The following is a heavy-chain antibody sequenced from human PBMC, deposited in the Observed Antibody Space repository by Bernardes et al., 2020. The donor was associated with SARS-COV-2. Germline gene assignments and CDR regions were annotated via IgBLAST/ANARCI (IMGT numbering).Heavy chain of an antibody. CDR1: GYSLTELS. J-gene: IGHJ4*02. V-gene: IGHV1-24*01. CDR3: ALAVAGTGY. Sequence: ASVKVSCKVSGYSLTELSIHWVRQAPGRGLDWMGTFDREDGETIHPQKFQGRVTMAEDTSTDTAYMELTSLTSEDTAVYYFALAVAGTGYWGQGTLVTVSS. CDR2: FDREDGET. D-gene: IGHD6-19*01.